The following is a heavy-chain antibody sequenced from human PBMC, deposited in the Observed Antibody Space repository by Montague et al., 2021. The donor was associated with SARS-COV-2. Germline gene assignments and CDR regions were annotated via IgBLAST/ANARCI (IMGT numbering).Heavy chain of an antibody. CDR3: ARLGSGSYYNLDY. CDR2: IYYSGST. D-gene: IGHD3-10*01. J-gene: IGHJ4*02. Sequence: SETLSLTCTVSGGSISSSSYYWGWIHQPPGKGLEWIGSIYYSGSTYYNPSLKSRVTISVDTSKNQFSLKLSSVTAANTAVYYCARLGSGSYYNLDYWGQGTLVTVSS. V-gene: IGHV4-39*01. CDR1: GGSISSSSYY.